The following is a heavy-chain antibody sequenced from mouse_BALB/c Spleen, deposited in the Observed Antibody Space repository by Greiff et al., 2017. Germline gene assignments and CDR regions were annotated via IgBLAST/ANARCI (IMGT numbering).Heavy chain of an antibody. J-gene: IGHJ4*01. D-gene: IGHD2-3*01. V-gene: IGHV1-62-2*01. CDR3: ARHEGGDYDGYRHDAYARDN. Sequence: VQLQESGAELVKPGASVKLSCKASGYTFPEYIIHWVKQRSGQGLEWIGWFYPGSGSIKYNEKFKDKATLTADKSSSTVYIELSRLTSEDSAVYLCARHEGGDYDGYRHDAYARDNWGQGASVTVAT. CDR2: FYPGSGSI. CDR1: GYTFPEYI.